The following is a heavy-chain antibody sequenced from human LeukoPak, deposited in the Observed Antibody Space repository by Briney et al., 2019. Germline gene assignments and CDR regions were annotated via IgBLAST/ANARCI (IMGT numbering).Heavy chain of an antibody. CDR2: ISYDGNVK. Sequence: PGGSLRLSCTASGLTFSTNPMHWVRQAPGKGLEWVAVISYDGNVKYYADSVKGRFTISRDNSKNTLYLQMNSLRPEDTAVYYCARSPSDGYNYLDYWGQGTLVTVSS. J-gene: IGHJ4*02. CDR1: GLTFSTNP. CDR3: ARSPSDGYNYLDY. D-gene: IGHD5-24*01. V-gene: IGHV3-30*04.